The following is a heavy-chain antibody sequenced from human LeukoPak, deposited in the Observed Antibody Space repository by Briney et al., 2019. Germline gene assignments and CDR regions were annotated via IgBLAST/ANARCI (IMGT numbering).Heavy chain of an antibody. CDR1: GFTFDDYA. J-gene: IGHJ4*02. CDR3: AKDIQNDYGDYYFDY. D-gene: IGHD4-17*01. CDR2: IIWNSGSI. V-gene: IGHV3-9*01. Sequence: GRSLRLSCAASGFTFDDYAVHWVRQAPGKGLEGVSGIIWNSGSIGYADSAKGRFTISTDNAKNSLYLQMNSLRAEDTALYYCAKDIQNDYGDYYFDYWGQGTLVAVSS.